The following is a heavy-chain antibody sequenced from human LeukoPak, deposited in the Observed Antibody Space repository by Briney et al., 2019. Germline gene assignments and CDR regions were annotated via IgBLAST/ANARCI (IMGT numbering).Heavy chain of an antibody. CDR1: GFTFSRYA. Sequence: HTGGSLRLSCAASGFTFSRYAMSWVRQAPGKGLEWVSAISGSGGSTYYADSVKGRFTISRDNSKNTMYLQMNSLRAEDTAVYYCARATRYCSGGSCVYYFDYWGQGTLVTVSS. CDR3: ARATRYCSGGSCVYYFDY. CDR2: ISGSGGST. J-gene: IGHJ4*02. V-gene: IGHV3-23*01. D-gene: IGHD2-15*01.